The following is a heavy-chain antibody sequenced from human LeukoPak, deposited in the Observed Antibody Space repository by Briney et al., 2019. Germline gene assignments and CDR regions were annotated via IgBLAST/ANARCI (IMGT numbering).Heavy chain of an antibody. Sequence: PGGSLSLSCAASGFTFSSYWMHWVRQAPGKGLVWVSRINNDGSTTTYADSVKGRFTISRDNAKNTLYLQMNSLRAEDTAVYYCARVKGYDSSGYCDAFDIWGQGTMVTVSS. D-gene: IGHD3-22*01. CDR3: ARVKGYDSSGYCDAFDI. J-gene: IGHJ3*02. CDR1: GFTFSSYW. CDR2: INNDGSTT. V-gene: IGHV3-74*01.